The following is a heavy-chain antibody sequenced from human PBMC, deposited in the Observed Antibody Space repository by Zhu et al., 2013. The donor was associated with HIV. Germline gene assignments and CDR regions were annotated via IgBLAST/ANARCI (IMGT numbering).Heavy chain of an antibody. V-gene: IGHV1-69*02. J-gene: IGHJ5*02. CDR2: IIPILGIA. D-gene: IGHD6-6*01. CDR3: ARGGYSSSYWFDP. Sequence: QVQLVQSGAEVKKPGSSVKVSCKASGGTFSSYTISWVRQAPGQGLEWMGRIIPILGIANYAQKFQGRVTITADKSTSTAYMELSSLRSEDTAVYYCARGGYSSSYWFDPWGQGTLVTVSS. CDR1: GGTFSSYT.